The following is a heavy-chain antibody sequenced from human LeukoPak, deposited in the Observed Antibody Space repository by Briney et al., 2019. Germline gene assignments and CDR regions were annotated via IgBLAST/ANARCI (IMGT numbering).Heavy chain of an antibody. V-gene: IGHV4-34*01. CDR2: INHSGST. D-gene: IGHD6-19*01. CDR3: ARQTRGIAVLIRSYMDV. Sequence: SETLSLTCAVYGGSFSGYYWSWIRQPPGKGLEWIGEINHSGSTNYNPSLKSRVTISVDTSKNQFSLKLSSVTAADTAVYYCARQTRGIAVLIRSYMDVWGKGTTVTISS. J-gene: IGHJ6*03. CDR1: GGSFSGYY.